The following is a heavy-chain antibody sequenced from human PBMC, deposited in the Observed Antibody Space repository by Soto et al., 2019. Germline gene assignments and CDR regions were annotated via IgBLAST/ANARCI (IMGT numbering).Heavy chain of an antibody. Sequence: ASVKVSCKASGYTFTSYAMDWVRQAPGQRLEWMGWINAGSGNTKYSQKFQGRVTITRDTSASTAYMELSSLRSEDTAVYYCARGDCSGDKWYGPCYFDYWGQGTLVTVSS. CDR3: ARGDCSGDKWYGPCYFDY. CDR2: INAGSGNT. V-gene: IGHV1-3*01. CDR1: GYTFTSYA. J-gene: IGHJ4*02. D-gene: IGHD2-15*01.